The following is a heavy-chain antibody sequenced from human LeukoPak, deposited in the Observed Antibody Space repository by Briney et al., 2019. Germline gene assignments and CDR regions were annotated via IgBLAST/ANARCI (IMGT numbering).Heavy chain of an antibody. CDR3: ARGRYVTTRGGAAAGFLDY. J-gene: IGHJ4*02. D-gene: IGHD6-13*01. CDR2: INHGGST. CDR1: GGSISSYY. V-gene: IGHV4-34*01. Sequence: SETLSLTCTVSGGSISSYYWSWIRQPPGKGLEWIGEINHGGSTNYNPSLKSRVTISVDTSQKQFSLRLSSVTAADTAVYYCARGRYVTTRGGAAAGFLDYWGQGTLVTVST.